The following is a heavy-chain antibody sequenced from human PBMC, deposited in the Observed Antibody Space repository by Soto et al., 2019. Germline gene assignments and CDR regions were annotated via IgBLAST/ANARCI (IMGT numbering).Heavy chain of an antibody. Sequence: QVQLVQSGAEVKKPGSSVKVSCKASGGTFSSYAISWVRQAPGQGLEWMGGIIPIFGTANYAQKFQGRVTSTADESTSTAYMELSSLRSEDTAVYYCAGDGEGGSGWSPFLWYWGQGTLVTVSS. D-gene: IGHD6-19*01. V-gene: IGHV1-69*01. CDR2: IIPIFGTA. CDR3: AGDGEGGSGWSPFLWY. J-gene: IGHJ4*02. CDR1: GGTFSSYA.